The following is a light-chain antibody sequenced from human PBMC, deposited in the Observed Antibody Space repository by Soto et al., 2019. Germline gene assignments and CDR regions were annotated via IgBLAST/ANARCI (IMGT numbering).Light chain of an antibody. CDR2: LDS. Sequence: DIVMTQSPLSLPVTPGEPASISCRSSQSLLHSNGYNYLDWYLQKPGQSPQLLIYLDSNRASGVPDRFSGSGSGTDFTLKISRVEAEDVGVYYCMQALQGPYTFGQGNKLEIK. J-gene: IGKJ2*01. V-gene: IGKV2-28*01. CDR3: MQALQGPYT. CDR1: QSLLHSNGYNY.